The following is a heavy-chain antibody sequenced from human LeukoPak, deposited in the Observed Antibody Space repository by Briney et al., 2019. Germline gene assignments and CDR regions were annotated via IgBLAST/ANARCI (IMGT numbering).Heavy chain of an antibody. CDR1: VGSISTYY. J-gene: IGHJ4*02. D-gene: IGHD6-19*01. CDR3: ARSERYNSGLYFYFDY. Sequence: SETLSLTCTVSVGSISTYYWSWIRQPPGEGLEWIGYIYYSGSTNYNPSLKSRVTISVDTSKNQFSLNLSSVTAADTAVYYCARSERYNSGLYFYFDYWAQGTLVTVSS. CDR2: IYYSGST. V-gene: IGHV4-59*01.